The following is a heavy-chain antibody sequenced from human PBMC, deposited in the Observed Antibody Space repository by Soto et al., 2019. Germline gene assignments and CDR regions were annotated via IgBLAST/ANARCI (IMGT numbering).Heavy chain of an antibody. CDR3: ARYCSGGSCYTTRYYGMDV. D-gene: IGHD2-15*01. CDR2: IDPSDSYT. V-gene: IGHV5-10-1*01. Sequence: PGESLKISCKGSGYSFTSYWISWVRQMPEKGLEWMGRIDPSDSYTNYSPSFQGHVTISADKSISTAYLQWSSLKASDTAMYYCARYCSGGSCYTTRYYGMDVWGQGTTVTVSS. J-gene: IGHJ6*02. CDR1: GYSFTSYW.